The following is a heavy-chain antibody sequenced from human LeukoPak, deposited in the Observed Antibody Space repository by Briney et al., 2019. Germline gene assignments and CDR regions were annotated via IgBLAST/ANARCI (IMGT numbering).Heavy chain of an antibody. Sequence: PGGSLRLSCAASGYTFSDYYMSWIRQAPGKGLEWVSYISSTSSHTNYAHSVKGRFTISRDNAKNTLYLQMNSLRAEDTAVYYCARGFCSATSCYSRPDYWGQGTLVTVSS. CDR2: ISSTSSHT. J-gene: IGHJ4*02. V-gene: IGHV3-11*06. CDR3: ARGFCSATSCYSRPDY. D-gene: IGHD2-15*01. CDR1: GYTFSDYY.